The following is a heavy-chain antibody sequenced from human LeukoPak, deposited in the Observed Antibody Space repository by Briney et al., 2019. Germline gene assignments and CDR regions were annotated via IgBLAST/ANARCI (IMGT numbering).Heavy chain of an antibody. Sequence: PSETLSLTCPVDGVSFSGYHWNWIRQFPGKGLEWIGEINDRGHTNYNPSLESRVPISVDTSKKQFSLKLSSVTAADTAVYYCARDPTTEPNIAYYFDFWGQGTLVTVSS. CDR3: ARDPTTEPNIAYYFDF. CDR1: GVSFSGYH. J-gene: IGHJ4*02. V-gene: IGHV4-34*01. D-gene: IGHD4-17*01. CDR2: INDRGHT.